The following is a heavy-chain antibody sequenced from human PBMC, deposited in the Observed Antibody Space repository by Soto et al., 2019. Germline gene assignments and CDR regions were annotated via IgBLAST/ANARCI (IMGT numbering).Heavy chain of an antibody. D-gene: IGHD1-1*01. V-gene: IGHV4-31*03. CDR2: INHRGSL. Sequence: SETLSLTCTVTGGSMTSGDQYWTWIRHRPGEGLEWFGYINHRGSLYYNPSLKSRVSMSVDASKNQFSLNLSSVTAADTAVHYCARELPQRQGRNMDVWGQGTTVTVSS. J-gene: IGHJ6*02. CDR1: GGSMTSGDQY. CDR3: ARELPQRQGRNMDV.